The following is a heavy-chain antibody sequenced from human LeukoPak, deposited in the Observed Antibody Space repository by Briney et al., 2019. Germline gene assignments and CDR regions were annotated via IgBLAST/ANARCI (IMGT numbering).Heavy chain of an antibody. J-gene: IGHJ2*01. CDR3: AKVYGSGSYYWYFDL. D-gene: IGHD3-10*01. V-gene: IGHV3-21*04. Sequence: PGGSLRLSCAASGFTFSSYSMNWVRQAPGKGLEWVSTISSHSIYIYYADSVKGRFTISRDNAKNSLYLQMNSLRAEDTALYYCAKVYGSGSYYWYFDLWGRGTLVTVSS. CDR1: GFTFSSYS. CDR2: ISSHSIYI.